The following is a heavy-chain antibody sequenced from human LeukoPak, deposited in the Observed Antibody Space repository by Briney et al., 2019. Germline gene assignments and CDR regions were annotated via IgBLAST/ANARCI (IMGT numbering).Heavy chain of an antibody. CDR1: GGSISSSSYY. Sequence: SETLSLTCTVSGGSISSSSYYWGWIRQPPGKGLDWIGRIYYSGSTYYNPSLKSRVTISVDTSKNQFSLKLSSVTAADTAVYYCARLPLTYYYDSSGYFDYWGQGTLVTVSS. CDR3: ARLPLTYYYDSSGYFDY. CDR2: IYYSGST. D-gene: IGHD3-22*01. V-gene: IGHV4-39*01. J-gene: IGHJ4*02.